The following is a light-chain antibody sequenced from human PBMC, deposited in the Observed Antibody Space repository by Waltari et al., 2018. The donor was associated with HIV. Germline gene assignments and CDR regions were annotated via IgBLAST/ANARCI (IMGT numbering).Light chain of an antibody. CDR3: SSSAGGDTLV. CDR1: SSDVGSSNY. J-gene: IGLJ3*02. CDR2: EIT. V-gene: IGLV2-8*01. Sequence: QSALTQPPSASGFPGQSVTISCTGTSSDVGSSNYVAWYQQYPGKAPKLLIYEITKRPSGVPDRFAGPKSGNTASLTGSWLQAEDEADYYCSSSAGGDTLVFGGGTKLTVL.